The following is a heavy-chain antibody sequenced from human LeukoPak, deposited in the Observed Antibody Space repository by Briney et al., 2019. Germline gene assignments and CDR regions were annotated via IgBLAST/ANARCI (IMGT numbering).Heavy chain of an antibody. V-gene: IGHV1-2*02. CDR2: INPNSGGT. Sequence: ASVKVSCKASGYTFTGYYMHWVRQAPGQGLEWVGWINPNSGGTNYAQKFQGRVTMTRDTSISTAYMELSRLRSDDTAVYYCARDSTCSSTSCYTDGFYYYYYMDVWGKGTTVTVSS. CDR1: GYTFTGYY. J-gene: IGHJ6*03. CDR3: ARDSTCSSTSCYTDGFYYYYYMDV. D-gene: IGHD2-2*02.